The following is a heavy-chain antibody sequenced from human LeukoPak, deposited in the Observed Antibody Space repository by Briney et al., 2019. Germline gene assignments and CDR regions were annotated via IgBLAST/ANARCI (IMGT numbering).Heavy chain of an antibody. CDR3: ARPGELLYLRWFDP. CDR2: IYYSGST. Sequence: SETLSLTCTVPGGSISSYYWSWIRQPPGKGLEWIGYIYYSGSTNYNPSLKSRVTISVDTSKNQFSLKLSSVTAADTAVYYCARPGELLYLRWFDPWGQGTLVTVSS. CDR1: GGSISSYY. J-gene: IGHJ5*02. V-gene: IGHV4-59*01. D-gene: IGHD3-10*01.